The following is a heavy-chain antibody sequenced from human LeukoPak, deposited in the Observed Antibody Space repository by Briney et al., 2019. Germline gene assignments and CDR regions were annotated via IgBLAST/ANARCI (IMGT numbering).Heavy chain of an antibody. V-gene: IGHV1-2*06. CDR1: GYTFTGYY. D-gene: IGHD2-2*02. J-gene: IGHJ3*02. CDR3: ARVVECSSTSCYTSNAFDI. Sequence: ASVKVSCEASGYTFTGYYMHWVRQAPGQGLEWMGRINPNSGGTNYAQKFQGRVTMTRDTSISTAYMELSRLRSDDTAVYYCARVVECSSTSCYTSNAFDIWGQGTMVTVSS. CDR2: INPNSGGT.